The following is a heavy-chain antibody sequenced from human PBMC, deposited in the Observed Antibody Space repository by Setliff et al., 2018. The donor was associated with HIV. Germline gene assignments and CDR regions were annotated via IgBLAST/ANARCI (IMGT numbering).Heavy chain of an antibody. D-gene: IGHD4-17*01. Sequence: ASVKVSCKASGHTFTSYDIYWVRQATGQGLEWMGWMNPNSGNTGYAQKFQGRVTMTRDTSISTAYMELSSLRSDDTAVYYCTRGGDYLGIPSYYYYYLDVWGKGTTVTVS. V-gene: IGHV1-8*02. CDR2: MNPNSGNT. CDR3: TRGGDYLGIPSYYYYYLDV. CDR1: GHTFTSYD. J-gene: IGHJ6*03.